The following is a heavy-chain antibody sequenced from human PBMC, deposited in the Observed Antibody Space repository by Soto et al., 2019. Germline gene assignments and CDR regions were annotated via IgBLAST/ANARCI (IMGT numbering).Heavy chain of an antibody. CDR3: TRQQWDIVATMGSYYYGMDV. D-gene: IGHD5-12*01. CDR1: GFTFSGSA. V-gene: IGHV3-73*01. Sequence: PGGSLRLSCAASGFTFSGSAMHWVRQASGKGLEWVGRIRSKANSYATAYAASVKGRFTISRDDSKNTAYLQMNSLKTEDTAVYYCTRQQWDIVATMGSYYYGMDVWGQGTTVTVSS. J-gene: IGHJ6*02. CDR2: IRSKANSYAT.